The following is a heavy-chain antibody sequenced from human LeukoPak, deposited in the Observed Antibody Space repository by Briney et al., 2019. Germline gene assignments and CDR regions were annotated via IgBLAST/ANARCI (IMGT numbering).Heavy chain of an antibody. Sequence: PGRSLRLSCAASGFTFDDYAMHWVRQAPGKGLEWVSGISWNRGSIGYADSVKGRFTISRDNAKNSLYLQMNSLRPEDTALYYCARSGTKRGYSYGSNFDYWGQGTLVTVSS. J-gene: IGHJ4*02. D-gene: IGHD5-18*01. V-gene: IGHV3-9*01. CDR2: ISWNRGSI. CDR3: ARSGTKRGYSYGSNFDY. CDR1: GFTFDDYA.